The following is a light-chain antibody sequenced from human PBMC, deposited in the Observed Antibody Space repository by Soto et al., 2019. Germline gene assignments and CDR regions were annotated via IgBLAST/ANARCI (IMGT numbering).Light chain of an antibody. CDR3: QQSYNIPNT. V-gene: IGKV1-39*01. J-gene: IGKJ5*01. Sequence: DIQMTQSPSSLSASVGDRVTITCRASQSISNYLNWYQQKPGKAPKLLIYAASSLQSGVPSRFSGSGSGTDFTLTISSLQPEDCATYYCQQSYNIPNTVGQGTRLEIK. CDR1: QSISNY. CDR2: AAS.